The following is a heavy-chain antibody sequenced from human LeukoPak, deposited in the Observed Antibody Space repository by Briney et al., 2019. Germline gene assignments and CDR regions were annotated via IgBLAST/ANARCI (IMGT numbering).Heavy chain of an antibody. V-gene: IGHV3-21*06. J-gene: IGHJ4*02. CDR3: ARDSYCPNDVCYDY. CDR2: ITTSRDQ. Sequence: LGGSLLLPCAASGFLFSDYSMGWVRPAPGKGLEWVSSITTSRDQYHAYSVKGRLTVSRDNAKSSVYLQMDSLRADDTAVYYCARDSYCPNDVCYDYWGQGGLVTVS. CDR1: GFLFSDYS. D-gene: IGHD2-8*01.